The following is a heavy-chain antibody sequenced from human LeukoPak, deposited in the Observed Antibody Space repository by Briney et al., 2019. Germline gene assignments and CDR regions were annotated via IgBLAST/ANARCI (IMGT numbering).Heavy chain of an antibody. CDR3: ARGYGGGGNDY. J-gene: IGHJ4*02. V-gene: IGHV3-48*03. Sequence: PGGSLRLSCAASGFTFSSYEMNWVRQAPGEGLEWVSYISSSGSTVYYADSVRGRFTISRDNAKNSLYLQMNSVRVEDTAVYYCARGYGGGGNDYWGPGTLVTVSS. CDR2: ISSSGSTV. CDR1: GFTFSSYE. D-gene: IGHD6-19*01.